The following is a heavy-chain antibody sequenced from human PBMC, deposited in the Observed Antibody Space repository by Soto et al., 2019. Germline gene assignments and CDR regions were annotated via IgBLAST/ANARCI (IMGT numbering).Heavy chain of an antibody. CDR1: GGSISSSSYY. CDR2: IYYSGST. V-gene: IGHV4-39*01. D-gene: IGHD2-2*02. CDR3: ARYTPEIALPDH. Sequence: PSETLSLTCTVSGGSISSSSYYWGWIRQPPGKGLEWIGSIYYSGSTYYNPSLKSRVTISVDTSKNQFSLKLSSVTAADTAVYYCARYTPEIALPDHSGQRTPVTVSS. J-gene: IGHJ4*02.